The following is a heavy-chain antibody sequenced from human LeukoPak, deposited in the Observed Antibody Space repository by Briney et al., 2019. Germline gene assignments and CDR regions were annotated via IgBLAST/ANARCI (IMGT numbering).Heavy chain of an antibody. CDR1: GFTVNNTY. CDR3: AKDYYDSDFDI. CDR2: IYSSGST. Sequence: PGGSLRLSCAASGFTVNNTYMSWVRQAPGKGLESVSLIYSSGSTYYADFVKCRFTISRDNSKNTLYLQMNSPRVEDTAVYYCAKDYYDSDFDIWGQGTAVTVSS. D-gene: IGHD3-22*01. J-gene: IGHJ3*02. V-gene: IGHV3-66*01.